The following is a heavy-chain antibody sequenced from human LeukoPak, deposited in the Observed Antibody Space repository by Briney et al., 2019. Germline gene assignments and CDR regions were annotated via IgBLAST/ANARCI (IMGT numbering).Heavy chain of an antibody. Sequence: GGSLRLSCAASGFTFSSYAMSWVRQAPGKGLEWVSAISGSGGSTYYADSVKGRFTISRDNSKNTLYLQMNSLRAEDTAVYYCAKGHFVATITTNFDFWGQGTLVTVSS. D-gene: IGHD5-12*01. CDR1: GFTFSSYA. CDR3: AKGHFVATITTNFDF. V-gene: IGHV3-23*01. J-gene: IGHJ4*02. CDR2: ISGSGGST.